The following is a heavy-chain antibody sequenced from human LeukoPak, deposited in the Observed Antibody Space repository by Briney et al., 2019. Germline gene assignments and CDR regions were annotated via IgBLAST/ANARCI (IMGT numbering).Heavy chain of an antibody. CDR1: GFTFSSHG. J-gene: IGHJ2*01. Sequence: GGSLRLSCAASGFTFSSHGMNWVRQAPGKGLEWVSYISSSSTTIYYADSLKGRFNISRDNAKNSLYLQMNSLRAEDTAVYYCARRSGHYYWYFDLWGRGTLVTVSS. CDR3: ARRSGHYYWYFDL. CDR2: ISSSSTTI. V-gene: IGHV3-48*01. D-gene: IGHD6-25*01.